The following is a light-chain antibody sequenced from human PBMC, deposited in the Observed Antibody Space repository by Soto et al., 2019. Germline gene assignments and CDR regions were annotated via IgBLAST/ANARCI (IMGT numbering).Light chain of an antibody. Sequence: EIVLTQSPGTLSLSPGERATLSCRASQSVSSANFAWYQQKPGQAPRLLIYGASSRATGIPDRFSGSGSGTVFTLTINILEPDDFAVYYCQRYNNWPLTFGGGTKVDIK. CDR3: QRYNNWPLT. J-gene: IGKJ4*01. CDR2: GAS. CDR1: QSVSSAN. V-gene: IGKV3-20*01.